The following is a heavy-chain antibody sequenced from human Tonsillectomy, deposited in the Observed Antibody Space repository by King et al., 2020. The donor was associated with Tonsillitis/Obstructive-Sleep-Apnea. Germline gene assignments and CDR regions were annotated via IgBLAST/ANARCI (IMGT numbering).Heavy chain of an antibody. D-gene: IGHD7-27*01. J-gene: IGHJ4*02. CDR1: GGSISSSDYY. V-gene: IGHV4-39*01. CDR2: INYRGST. Sequence: LQLQESGPGLVKPSETLSLTCIVSGGSISSSDYYWGWIRQPPGKGLEWIGSINYRGSTYYNPSLKSPVTISVDTSKSQFSLKLNSVTAADTAVYYCATLGLGIGADYFDYWGQGTLVTVSS. CDR3: ATLGLGIGADYFDY.